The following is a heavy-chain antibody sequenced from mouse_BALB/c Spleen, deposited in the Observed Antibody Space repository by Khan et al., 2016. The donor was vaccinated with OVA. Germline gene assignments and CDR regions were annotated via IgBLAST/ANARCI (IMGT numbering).Heavy chain of an antibody. CDR1: GYSITSGYG. V-gene: IGHV3-2*02. J-gene: IGHJ2*01. D-gene: IGHD1-2*01. CDR3: AGTARIKY. Sequence: EVQLQESGPGLVKPSQSLSLTCTVTGYSITSGYGWNWIRQFPGNKLEWMGYLSYSGSTNHNPSLKSRISITRDTSKNQFFLQLNSVTTEDTATYYCAGTARIKYWGQGTTLTVSS. CDR2: LSYSGST.